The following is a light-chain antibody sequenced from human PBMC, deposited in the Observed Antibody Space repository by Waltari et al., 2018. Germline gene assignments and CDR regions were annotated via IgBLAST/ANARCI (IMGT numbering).Light chain of an antibody. CDR2: DAS. J-gene: IGKJ1*01. V-gene: IGKV3-20*01. CDR3: QMYVRLPVT. Sequence: EIVLTQSPGPLSLPLGERATLPFRASQSVGRSLAWYQQKPGQAPRLLIYDASKRATGIPERVSGSGSGTDFSLTISRLEPEDFAVYYLQMYVRLPVTFGQGTKVEIK. CDR1: QSVGRS.